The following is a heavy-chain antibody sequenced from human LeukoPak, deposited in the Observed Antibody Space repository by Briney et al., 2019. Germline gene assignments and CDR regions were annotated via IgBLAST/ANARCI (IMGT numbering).Heavy chain of an antibody. V-gene: IGHV4-39*01. Sequence: PSETLSLTCTVSGGSISSSSAYWGWIRQPPGKGLEWIGSIYYSKNTYYNPPLKSRVTISADTSKNQLSLTLGSVSATDTAVYYCVSPRGFSYGYFDYWGQGTLVTVSS. D-gene: IGHD5-18*01. CDR2: IYYSKNT. CDR3: VSPRGFSYGYFDY. CDR1: GGSISSSSAY. J-gene: IGHJ4*02.